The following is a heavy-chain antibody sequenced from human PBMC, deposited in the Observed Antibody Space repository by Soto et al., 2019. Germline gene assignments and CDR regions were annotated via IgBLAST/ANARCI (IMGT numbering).Heavy chain of an antibody. CDR3: AQDGYTYGSADF. J-gene: IGHJ4*02. CDR2: ISSDGSNK. Sequence: QVQLVESGGGVVQPGRSLRLSCAASGFTFSNYGMPWVRQAPGKGLEWVALISSDGSNKYYADSVKGRFTISRDNSKNTLYLQMNSLRAEDTAVYYCAQDGYTYGSADFWGQGTLVTVSS. CDR1: GFTFSNYG. D-gene: IGHD5-18*01. V-gene: IGHV3-30*18.